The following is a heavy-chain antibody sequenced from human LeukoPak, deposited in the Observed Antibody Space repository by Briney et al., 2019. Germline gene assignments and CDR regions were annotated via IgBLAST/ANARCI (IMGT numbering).Heavy chain of an antibody. CDR1: GFTFSSYW. V-gene: IGHV3-7*01. CDR2: MMEDGSEK. D-gene: IGHD2-21*02. J-gene: IGHJ4*02. CDR3: ARDLFQVTEPLVDY. Sequence: GGSLRLSCAASGFTFSSYWMSWVRQAPGKGLEWVANMMEDGSEKYYVDSVKGRFTISRDNAKNSLFLQMNSLRAEDTAVYYCARDLFQVTEPLVDYWGQGTLVTVSS.